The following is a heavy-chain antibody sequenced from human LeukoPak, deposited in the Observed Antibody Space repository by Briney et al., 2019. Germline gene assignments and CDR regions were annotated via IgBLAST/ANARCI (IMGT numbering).Heavy chain of an antibody. CDR2: IYYSGST. V-gene: IGHV4-59*01. J-gene: IGHJ4*02. CDR1: GGSISSYY. CDR3: ARGGGGYSGYGSDFDY. Sequence: PSETLSLTCTVSGGSISSYYWSWIRQPPGKGLEWIGYIYYSGSTNYNPSLKSRVTISVDTSKNQFSLKLGSVTAADTAVYYCARGGGGYSGYGSDFDYWGQGTLVTVSS. D-gene: IGHD5-12*01.